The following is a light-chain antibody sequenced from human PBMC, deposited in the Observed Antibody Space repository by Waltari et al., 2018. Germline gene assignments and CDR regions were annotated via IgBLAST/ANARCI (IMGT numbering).Light chain of an antibody. J-gene: IGKJ5*01. Sequence: ETVMTQSPATLSLSPGERATLSCRASQSVSRSLAWYQHKPGQAPMLLIYGAFTRATGVPARFSGTGAGTEFTLTISSLQSEDFAVYYCQQYNNWITFGQGTRLEIK. CDR3: QQYNNWIT. V-gene: IGKV3-15*01. CDR2: GAF. CDR1: QSVSRS.